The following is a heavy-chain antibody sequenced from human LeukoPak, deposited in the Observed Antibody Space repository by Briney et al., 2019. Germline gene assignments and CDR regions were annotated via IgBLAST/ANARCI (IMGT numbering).Heavy chain of an antibody. Sequence: GVSLRLSCTASGFTFSTYAMTWVRQAPGKGLEWVSSISGSGDSTYYADSVKGRFTISRDNSKNTLYLQMNSLRADDTALYHCARDSGSYLQPTDYWGQGTLVTVSS. CDR1: GFTFSTYA. V-gene: IGHV3-23*01. CDR2: ISGSGDST. D-gene: IGHD1-26*01. CDR3: ARDSGSYLQPTDY. J-gene: IGHJ4*02.